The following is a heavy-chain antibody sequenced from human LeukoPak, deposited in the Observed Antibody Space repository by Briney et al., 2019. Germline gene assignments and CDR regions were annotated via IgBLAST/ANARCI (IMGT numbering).Heavy chain of an antibody. V-gene: IGHV3-53*01. CDR1: GVTVSSNF. CDR3: ASWPGGWYGEDS. J-gene: IGHJ4*02. CDR2: IFGGGST. Sequence: HPGGSLILSCAASGVTVSSNFMSWVRQAPGKGLEWVSVIFGGGSTYYADSVKGRFTISRDTSKNTLHLQMNSLRAEDTAVYYCASWPGGWYGEDSWGQGTLVTVSS. D-gene: IGHD6-19*01.